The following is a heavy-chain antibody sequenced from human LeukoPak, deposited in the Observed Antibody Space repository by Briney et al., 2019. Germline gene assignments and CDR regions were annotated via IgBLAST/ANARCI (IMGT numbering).Heavy chain of an antibody. V-gene: IGHV3-23*01. CDR2: ITGSGGSR. CDR3: AKLSGSWNSHLDYYYGMDV. CDR1: GLTISTIA. J-gene: IGHJ6*02. Sequence: GGSLRLSCAASGLTISTIAMSWGRQAQGKGQERVSDITGSGGSRNYADSVKGRFTISRDNSKNTLYRQMSSLRAADTAVYYCAKLSGSWNSHLDYYYGMDVWGQGTTVTVSS. D-gene: IGHD1-7*01.